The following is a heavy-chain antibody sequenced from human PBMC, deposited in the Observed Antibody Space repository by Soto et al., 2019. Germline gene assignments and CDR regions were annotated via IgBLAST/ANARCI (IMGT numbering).Heavy chain of an antibody. J-gene: IGHJ3*02. CDR1: GFTFSSYW. D-gene: IGHD1-26*01. V-gene: IGHV3-74*01. Sequence: GGSLRLSCAASGFTFSSYWMHWVRQAPGKGLVWVSRINSDGSSTSYADSVKGRFTISRDNAKNTLYLQMNSLRAEDTAVYYCARDGYSGSYLGVFDIWGQGIMVTVSS. CDR3: ARDGYSGSYLGVFDI. CDR2: INSDGSST.